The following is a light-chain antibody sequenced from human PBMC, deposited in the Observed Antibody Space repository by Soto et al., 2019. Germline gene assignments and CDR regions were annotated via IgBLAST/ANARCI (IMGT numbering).Light chain of an antibody. CDR1: QSISSW. J-gene: IGKJ1*01. CDR3: QQYNSYSPWP. CDR2: KAS. Sequence: DIQMTQSPSTLSASVGDRVTITCRACQSISSWLAWYQQKPGKAPKLLIYKASSLESGVPSRFSGTGSGTEFTLTISSLQPDAFATYYCQQYNSYSPWPFGQGTKVVIK. V-gene: IGKV1-5*03.